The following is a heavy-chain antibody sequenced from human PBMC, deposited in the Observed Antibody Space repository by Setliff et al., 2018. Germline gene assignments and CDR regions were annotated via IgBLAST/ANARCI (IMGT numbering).Heavy chain of an antibody. CDR1: GFTFDTHW. V-gene: IGHV5-51*01. Sequence: GESLKISCQTSGFTFDTHWIAWVRQMPGKGLEWMGIIYPGDSDTRYSPSFQGQVTISADKSISTAYLQWSSLKASDTAMYYCARSAYYYGSGSYFDYWGQGTLVTVSS. J-gene: IGHJ4*02. D-gene: IGHD3-10*01. CDR2: IYPGDSDT. CDR3: ARSAYYYGSGSYFDY.